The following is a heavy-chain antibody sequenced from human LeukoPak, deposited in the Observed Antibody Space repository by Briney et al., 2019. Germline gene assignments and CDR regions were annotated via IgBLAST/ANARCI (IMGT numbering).Heavy chain of an antibody. CDR3: ARPYYGSGDPSFDY. J-gene: IGHJ4*02. CDR1: GFTFSSYA. D-gene: IGHD3-10*01. V-gene: IGHV3-23*01. Sequence: GGSLRLSCAASGFTFSSYAMSWVRQAPGKGLEWVSAISGSGGSTYYADSVKGRFTISRDNSKNTLYLQMNSLRAEDTAVYYCARPYYGSGDPSFDYWGQGTLVTVSS. CDR2: ISGSGGST.